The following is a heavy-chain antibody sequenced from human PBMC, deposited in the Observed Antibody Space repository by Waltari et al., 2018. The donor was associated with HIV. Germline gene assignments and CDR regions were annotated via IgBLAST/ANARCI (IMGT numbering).Heavy chain of an antibody. CDR3: VRDFSPMGKSGWYDS. D-gene: IGHD6-19*01. CDR2: IPTYTGNT. J-gene: IGHJ1*01. V-gene: IGHV1-18*04. CDR1: GFSFTRYG. Sequence: QVRLVQSGAEVKKPGASVKVSCKASGFSFTRYGFSWVRQAPGQGLEWMGWIPTYTGNTDSAETFQGRVNMTRDTFTNTIYMELRTLKSDDSAIYFCVRDFSPMGKSGWYDSWGQGTVVTVSS.